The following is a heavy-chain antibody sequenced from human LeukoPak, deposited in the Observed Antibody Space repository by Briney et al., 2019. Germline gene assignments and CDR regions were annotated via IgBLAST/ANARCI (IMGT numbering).Heavy chain of an antibody. CDR1: GGSISSYY. CDR2: IYTSGST. V-gene: IGHV4-4*07. Sequence: SETLSLTCTAPGGSISSYYWSWIRPPAGKGLEWICRIYTSGSTNYNPSLKSRVTMSVDTSKNQFSLKLRSVTAADTAVYYCAREIVVAATGWFDPWGQGTLVTVSS. D-gene: IGHD6-19*01. J-gene: IGHJ5*02. CDR3: AREIVVAATGWFDP.